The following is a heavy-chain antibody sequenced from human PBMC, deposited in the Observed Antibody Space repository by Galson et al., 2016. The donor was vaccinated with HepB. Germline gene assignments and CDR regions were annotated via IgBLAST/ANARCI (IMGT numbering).Heavy chain of an antibody. D-gene: IGHD1-1*01. CDR1: GYNFANYW. CDR2: IDPSDSFT. Sequence: QSGAEVKKPGESLRISCEGSGYNFANYWISWVRQMPGKGLEWMGRIDPSDSFTTYSPSFEGHVSISVDKSISTAYLQWNSLKTSDTAIYYCARRMEMPRRLCSCDLWGRGTLSTVSS. J-gene: IGHJ2*01. CDR3: ARRMEMPRRLCSCDL. V-gene: IGHV5-10-1*01.